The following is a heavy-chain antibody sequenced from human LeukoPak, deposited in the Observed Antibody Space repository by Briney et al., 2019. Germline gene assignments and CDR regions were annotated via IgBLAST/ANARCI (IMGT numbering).Heavy chain of an antibody. J-gene: IGHJ6*04. CDR1: GFTFRRYA. V-gene: IGHV3-23*01. CDR3: AKAPAVVPAANYYYYGMDV. D-gene: IGHD2-2*01. CDR2: ISGSGGST. Sequence: GGSLRLSCADSGFTFRRYAMSWVRQAPGKGLEWVSAISGSGGSTYYADSVKGGLTISRDNSKKTLYMQMNSLIAEDTAVYYCAKAPAVVPAANYYYYGMDVWGKGTTVTVSS.